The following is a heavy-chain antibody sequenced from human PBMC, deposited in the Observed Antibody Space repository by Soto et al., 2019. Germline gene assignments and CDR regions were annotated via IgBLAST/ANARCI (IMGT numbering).Heavy chain of an antibody. D-gene: IGHD5-18*01. Sequence: RRSSGASGFTLRDYYTKRIPPAPGKGLEWVSYISSSVSTIFYADSVKGRFTISRDNAKNSLYLQMNSLRAEDTAVYYCARGAAMAYGMDVWGQGTTVTVSS. CDR1: GFTLRDYY. V-gene: IGHV3-11*01. CDR2: ISSSVSTI. CDR3: ARGAAMAYGMDV. J-gene: IGHJ6*02.